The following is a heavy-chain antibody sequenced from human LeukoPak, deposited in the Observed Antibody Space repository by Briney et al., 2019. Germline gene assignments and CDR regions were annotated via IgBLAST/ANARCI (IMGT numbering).Heavy chain of an antibody. D-gene: IGHD3-10*01. V-gene: IGHV4-34*01. CDR3: ARGPTYYYGSGSHNMVSDP. CDR2: INHSGST. J-gene: IGHJ5*02. CDR1: GGSFSGYY. Sequence: SETLSLTCAVYGGSFSGYYWSWIRQPPGKGLEWIGEINHSGSTNYNPSLKSRVTISVDTSKNQFSLKLSSVTAADTAVYYCARGPTYYYGSGSHNMVSDPWGQGTLVTVSS.